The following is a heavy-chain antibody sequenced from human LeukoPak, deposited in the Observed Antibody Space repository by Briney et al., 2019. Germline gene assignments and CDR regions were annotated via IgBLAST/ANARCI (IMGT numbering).Heavy chain of an antibody. J-gene: IGHJ3*01. CDR1: GGSIIGYY. Sequence: PSETLSLTCTVSGGSIIGYYWSWIRQPPGKGLEYIGYIYYSGSANYNPSLKSRVTISVDTSKNQFSLKLSSVTAADTAVYYCARHFRAFDVWGQGTMVTVSS. CDR3: ARHFRAFDV. V-gene: IGHV4-59*08. D-gene: IGHD2/OR15-2a*01. CDR2: IYYSGSA.